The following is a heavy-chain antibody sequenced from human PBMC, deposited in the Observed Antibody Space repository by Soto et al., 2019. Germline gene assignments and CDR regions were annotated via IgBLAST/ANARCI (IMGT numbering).Heavy chain of an antibody. CDR1: GYTFTSYG. Sequence: QVQLVQSGAEVKKPGASVKVSCKAAGYTFTSYGISWVRQAPGQGLEWMGWISAYNGNTNHEQQLQGRVTMTTDTSTSTAYMELRSLRSDDTAVYYCAGAGPGLSAGPNWSDPWGQGTLVPVSS. V-gene: IGHV1-18*01. D-gene: IGHD3-16*01. CDR2: ISAYNGNT. J-gene: IGHJ5*02. CDR3: AGAGPGLSAGPNWSDP.